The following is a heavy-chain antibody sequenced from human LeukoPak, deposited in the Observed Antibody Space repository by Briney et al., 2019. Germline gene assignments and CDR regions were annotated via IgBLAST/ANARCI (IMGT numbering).Heavy chain of an antibody. V-gene: IGHV3-9*01. D-gene: IGHD2-15*01. CDR2: LDWNSGNI. J-gene: IGHJ4*02. Sequence: PGRSLRLSCAASGFTFDDYSMHWVRQAPGKGLEWVSSLDWNSGNIGYADSGKGRFTISRDNAKNSLYLQMNSLRTEDTALYYCAKDFSFAATSYYFDVWGQGTLVTVSS. CDR1: GFTFDDYS. CDR3: AKDFSFAATSYYFDV.